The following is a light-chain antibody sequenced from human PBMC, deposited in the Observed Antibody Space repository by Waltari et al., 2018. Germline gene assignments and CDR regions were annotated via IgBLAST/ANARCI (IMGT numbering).Light chain of an antibody. Sequence: SSVLTQTPSVSVAPGKTANITCWGNNIGSYTVHWYQQRPGQAPELLIYYDTERPSGIPDRFSRSHSRNTATLTLIRVEAGDEADYYCQILDTNSALKSFGVGTMLTFL. CDR2: YDT. CDR1: NIGSYT. V-gene: IGLV3-21*01. J-gene: IGLJ2*01. CDR3: QILDTNSALKS.